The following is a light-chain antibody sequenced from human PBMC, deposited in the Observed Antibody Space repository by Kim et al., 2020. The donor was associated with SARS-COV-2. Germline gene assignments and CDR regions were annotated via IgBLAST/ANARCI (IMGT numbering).Light chain of an antibody. Sequence: DIQMTQSPSTLSASVGDRVTITCRASQSISSWLAWYQQKPGKAPKLLIYDASSLESGVPSRFGDSGSGTEFTLTISSLQPDDFAIYYCQQYDNYSWTFGQGTKVDIK. V-gene: IGKV1-5*01. CDR3: QQYDNYSWT. CDR1: QSISSW. CDR2: DAS. J-gene: IGKJ1*01.